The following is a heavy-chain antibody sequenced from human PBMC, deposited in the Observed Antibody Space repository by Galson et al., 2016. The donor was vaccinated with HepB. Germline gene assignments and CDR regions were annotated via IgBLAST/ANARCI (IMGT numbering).Heavy chain of an antibody. V-gene: IGHV3-74*01. Sequence: SLRLSCAASGFTFSTYTMNWVRQAPGRGLDWVSRINNDGSSSTYADSVKGRFTISRDNAKNTLYLQMNSLRAEDTTVYYCVRDMYGSYFAFDIWGQGTMVTVSS. CDR1: GFTFSTYT. CDR2: INNDGSSS. J-gene: IGHJ3*02. CDR3: VRDMYGSYFAFDI. D-gene: IGHD1-26*01.